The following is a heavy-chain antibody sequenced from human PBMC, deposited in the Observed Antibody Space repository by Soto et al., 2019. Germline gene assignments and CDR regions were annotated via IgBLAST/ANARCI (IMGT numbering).Heavy chain of an antibody. J-gene: IGHJ4*02. CDR1: GYTFTSYD. Sequence: ASVKVSCKASGYTFTSYDINWVRQATGQGLEWMGWMNPNSGNTGYAQKFQGRVTMTRNTSISTAYMELSSLRSEDTAVYYCARVPSQYSSGWYKSDYWGQGTLVTVSS. CDR2: MNPNSGNT. CDR3: ARVPSQYSSGWYKSDY. D-gene: IGHD6-19*01. V-gene: IGHV1-8*01.